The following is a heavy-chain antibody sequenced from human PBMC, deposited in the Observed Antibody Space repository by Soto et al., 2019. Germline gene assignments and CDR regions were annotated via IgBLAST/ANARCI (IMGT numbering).Heavy chain of an antibody. V-gene: IGHV3-23*01. CDR3: ATGRVYRGEGFDP. D-gene: IGHD3-10*01. CDR2: ISGSGDIT. Sequence: EVQLMESGGDLVQPGGSLRLSCAASGATFSSYAVSWVRQTPGKGLEWVSAISGSGDITLYTDSVKGQFTISRDNFKNTVYLQMNSLRADDTALYYCATGRVYRGEGFDPWGQGTLVTVSS. J-gene: IGHJ5*02. CDR1: GATFSSYA.